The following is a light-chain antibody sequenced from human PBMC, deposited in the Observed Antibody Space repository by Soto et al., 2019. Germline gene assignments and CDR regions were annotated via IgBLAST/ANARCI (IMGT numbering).Light chain of an antibody. Sequence: DIVMTQSPDSLAVSLGERATINCKSSQIVLYSSTNKNYLAWYQQKPGQPPKLLIYWASTRESGVPDRFSGSGSGTDFTLTISSLQAEDVAVYYCQQYYSTPPTFGQGNKVEIK. V-gene: IGKV4-1*01. CDR2: WAS. J-gene: IGKJ1*01. CDR3: QQYYSTPPT. CDR1: QIVLYSSTNKNY.